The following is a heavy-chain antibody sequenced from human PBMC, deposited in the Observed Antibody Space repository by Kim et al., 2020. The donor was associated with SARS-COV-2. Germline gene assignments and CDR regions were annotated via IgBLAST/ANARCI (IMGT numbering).Heavy chain of an antibody. CDR2: TYYSGST. D-gene: IGHD3-10*01. CDR1: GDSISSGGYY. J-gene: IGHJ3*02. Sequence: SETLSLTCTVSGDSISSGGYYWSWIRQHPGKGLEWIGYTYYSGSTYYNPSLRSRVTISVDTSKNQFSLKLSSVTAADTAVYYCAREAFTMVRGDEQGFDIWGQGTMVTVSS. CDR3: AREAFTMVRGDEQGFDI. V-gene: IGHV4-31*03.